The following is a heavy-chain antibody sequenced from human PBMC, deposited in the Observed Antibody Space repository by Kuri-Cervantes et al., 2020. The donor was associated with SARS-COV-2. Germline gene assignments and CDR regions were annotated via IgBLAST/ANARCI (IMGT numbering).Heavy chain of an antibody. CDR3: ARAIRDYYDSSAYFDY. D-gene: IGHD3-22*01. CDR2: IYPGDSDT. J-gene: IGHJ4*02. CDR1: GYSFTSYW. V-gene: IGHV5-51*01. Sequence: GESLKISCKGSGYSFTSYWIGWVRQMPGKGLEWTGIIYPGDSDTRYSPSFQGQVTISADKSISTAYLQWSSLKASDTAMYYCARAIRDYYDSSAYFDYWGQGTLVTVSS.